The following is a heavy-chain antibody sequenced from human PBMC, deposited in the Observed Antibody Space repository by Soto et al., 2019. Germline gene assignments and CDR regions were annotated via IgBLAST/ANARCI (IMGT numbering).Heavy chain of an antibody. CDR1: GFTFSSYG. Sequence: GGALRLSCAASGFTFSSYGMHWVRQAPGKGLEGVSAIGSRSDKTYYGDSVKGRFTISRDNSKNTLYLQMNSLRAEDTAVYYCAKYVADRRPSRGAYDIWGQGTMVTVSS. D-gene: IGHD1-26*01. CDR3: AKYVADRRPSRGAYDI. V-gene: IGHV3-23*01. CDR2: IGSRSDKT. J-gene: IGHJ3*02.